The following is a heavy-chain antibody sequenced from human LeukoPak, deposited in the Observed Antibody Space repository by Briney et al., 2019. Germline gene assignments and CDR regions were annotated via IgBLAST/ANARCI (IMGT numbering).Heavy chain of an antibody. CDR3: ARRSTGSRYNWFDP. V-gene: IGHV3-21*01. CDR2: ISSSSSYI. D-gene: IGHD3-10*01. CDR1: GFTFSSYS. Sequence: PGGSLRLSCAASGFTFSSYSMNWVRQAPGKGLEWVSSISSSSSYIYYADSVKGRFTISRDNAKNSLYLQMNSLRAEDTAVYYCARRSTGSRYNWFDPWGQGTLVTVSS. J-gene: IGHJ5*02.